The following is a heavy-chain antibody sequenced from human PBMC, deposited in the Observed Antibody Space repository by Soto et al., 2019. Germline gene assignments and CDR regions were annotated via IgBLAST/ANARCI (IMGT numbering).Heavy chain of an antibody. J-gene: IGHJ4*02. Sequence: GGSLRLSCTGSGFTFGDYAVSWFHQAPGKGLECVGFIRSKAYGETTDYAASVKGRFTISRDDSKTIAYLQMNSLRTEDTAIYYCSRGFYANTSYPRFDFWGQGTLVTVSS. CDR1: GFTFGDYA. CDR2: IRSKAYGETT. D-gene: IGHD2-21*01. CDR3: SRGFYANTSYPRFDF. V-gene: IGHV3-49*03.